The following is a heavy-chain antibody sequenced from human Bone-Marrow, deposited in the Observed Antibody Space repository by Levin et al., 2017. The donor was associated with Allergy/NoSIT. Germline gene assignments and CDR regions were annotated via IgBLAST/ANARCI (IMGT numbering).Heavy chain of an antibody. D-gene: IGHD3/OR15-3a*01. Sequence: LASETLSLTCAASGFTFSNYWMSWVRQAPGKGLEWVANIKQDGGETYYVDSVKGRFTISRDNAKNLLYLQMNNLRAEDTAVYYCARDTEYSNLWTGYLYWGQGTLVTVSS. CDR1: GFTFSNYW. J-gene: IGHJ4*02. CDR3: ARDTEYSNLWTGYLY. V-gene: IGHV3-7*01. CDR2: IKQDGGET.